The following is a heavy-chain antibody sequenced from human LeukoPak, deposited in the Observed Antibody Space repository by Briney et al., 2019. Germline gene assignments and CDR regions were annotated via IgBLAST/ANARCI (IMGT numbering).Heavy chain of an antibody. CDR1: GHGFTHYF. V-gene: IGHV1-46*01. D-gene: IGHD5-18*01. J-gene: IGHJ4*02. CDR2: INPSNGAT. Sequence: ASVKVSCKASGHGFTHYFIHYVRQAPGQGTEWMGLINPSNGATTYAQKFQGRVTMTRDTSTSTVYMELSSLRSEDTAVYYCATPGGPYSYGPFDYWGQGTLVTVSS. CDR3: ATPGGPYSYGPFDY.